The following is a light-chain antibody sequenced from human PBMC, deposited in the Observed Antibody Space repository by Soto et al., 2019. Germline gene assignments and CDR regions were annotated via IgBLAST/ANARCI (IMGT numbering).Light chain of an antibody. CDR1: SSDGGGYNY. CDR3: SSYTSSSTPYV. Sequence: QSVRTQPASVSGSPGQSITISCTGTSSDGGGYNYVSWYQQHPGKAPRLMIYDVSNRPSGVSNRFSGSKSGNTASLTISGLQAEDEADYYCSSYTSSSTPYVFGTGTKVTVL. J-gene: IGLJ1*01. CDR2: DVS. V-gene: IGLV2-14*01.